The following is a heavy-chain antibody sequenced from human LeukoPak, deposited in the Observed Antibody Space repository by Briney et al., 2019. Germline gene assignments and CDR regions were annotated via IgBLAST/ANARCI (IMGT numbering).Heavy chain of an antibody. V-gene: IGHV1-18*01. D-gene: IGHD2-21*02. CDR3: ARGMVVTRRGNWFDP. CDR1: GYTFTSYT. CDR2: ISAYNTNT. J-gene: IGHJ5*02. Sequence: ASVKVSCKASGYTFTSYTINWVRQAPGQGLEWMGGISAYNTNTNYAQKVQGRVSMTTDTSTSTAYMELRSLRSEDTAVYYCARGMVVTRRGNWFDPWGQGTLVTVSS.